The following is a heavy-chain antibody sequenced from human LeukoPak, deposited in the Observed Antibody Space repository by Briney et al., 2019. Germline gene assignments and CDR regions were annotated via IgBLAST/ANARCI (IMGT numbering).Heavy chain of an antibody. D-gene: IGHD4-17*01. CDR2: INHSGST. J-gene: IGHJ5*02. CDR1: GGSFSGYY. Sequence: PSETLSLTCAVYGGSFSGYYWSWIRQPPGKGLEWIGEINHSGSTNYNPSLKSRVTISVDTSKNQFSLKLSSVTAADTAVYYCARGSDEMTTVTTFTNNWFDPWGQGTLVTVSS. CDR3: ARGSDEMTTVTTFTNNWFDP. V-gene: IGHV4-34*01.